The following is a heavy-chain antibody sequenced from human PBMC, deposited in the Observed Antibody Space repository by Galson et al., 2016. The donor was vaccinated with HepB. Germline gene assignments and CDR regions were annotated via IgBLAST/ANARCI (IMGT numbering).Heavy chain of an antibody. CDR2: ISLSGGST. Sequence: SLRLSCAASGFTFSSYAMSWVRQAPGKGLEWVSAISLSGGSTFYADTMKGRVTISRDKSKNTLYLQVNSLRVEDTAVYYCARIQPRVDGFDIWGQGTRVTVSS. V-gene: IGHV3-23*01. J-gene: IGHJ3*02. CDR1: GFTFSSYA. CDR3: ARIQPRVDGFDI.